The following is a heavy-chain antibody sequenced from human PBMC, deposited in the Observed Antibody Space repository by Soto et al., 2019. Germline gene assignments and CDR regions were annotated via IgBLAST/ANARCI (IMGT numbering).Heavy chain of an antibody. J-gene: IGHJ6*02. CDR3: ARVVAAGAYYYYGMDV. D-gene: IGHD2-2*01. V-gene: IGHV2-70*12. CDR1: GFSLSSTGMC. CDR2: IDWADDK. Sequence: ASGPTLVNPTQTLTLTCAFSGFSLSSTGMCVSWIRQPPGRALEWLALIDWADDKYYSTSLKTRLTISKDASINQVVLTMADMDPADTAIYYCARVVAAGAYYYYGMDVWGPGTTVTVSS.